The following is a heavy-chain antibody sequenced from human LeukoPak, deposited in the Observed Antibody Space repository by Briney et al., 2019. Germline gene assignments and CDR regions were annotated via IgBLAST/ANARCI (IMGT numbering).Heavy chain of an antibody. J-gene: IGHJ4*02. CDR3: ARLPIVVVPAAILGYFDY. Sequence: PGGSLRLSCAASGFTFSSYWMSWVRQAPGKGLEWVANIKQDGSEEYYVDSVKGRFTISRDNAKNSLYLQMNSLRAEDTAVYYCARLPIVVVPAAILGYFDYWGQGILVTVSS. CDR2: IKQDGSEE. CDR1: GFTFSSYW. V-gene: IGHV3-7*01. D-gene: IGHD2-2*02.